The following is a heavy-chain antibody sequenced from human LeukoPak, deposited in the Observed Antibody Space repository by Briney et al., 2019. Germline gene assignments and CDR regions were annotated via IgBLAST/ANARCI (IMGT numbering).Heavy chain of an antibody. J-gene: IGHJ4*02. CDR2: ISYNGGYI. CDR3: AKDSDGDYDVGYFDY. D-gene: IGHD4-17*01. Sequence: GGSLRLSCTASGFSFRTYNLHWVRQAPGKGLEWVAVISYNGGYIHYEDSVKGRFTISRDDSKNTLSLQMSGLRAEDTAVYYCAKDSDGDYDVGYFDYWGQGTLVTVSS. V-gene: IGHV3-33*06. CDR1: GFSFRTYN.